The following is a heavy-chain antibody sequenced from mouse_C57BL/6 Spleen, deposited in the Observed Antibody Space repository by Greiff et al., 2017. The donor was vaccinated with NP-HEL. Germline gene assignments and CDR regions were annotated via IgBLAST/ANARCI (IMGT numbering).Heavy chain of an antibody. J-gene: IGHJ4*01. CDR3: ARDWDYGSSYYYAMDY. D-gene: IGHD1-1*01. CDR2: INPNYGTT. CDR1: GYSFTDYN. V-gene: IGHV1-39*01. Sequence: VQLQQSGPELVKPGASVKISCKASGYSFTDYNMNWVQQSNGKSLEWIGVINPNYGTTRYTQKFKGTATLTVDQSSSTAYMQLNSLTSEDSAVYYCARDWDYGSSYYYAMDYWGQGTSVTVSS.